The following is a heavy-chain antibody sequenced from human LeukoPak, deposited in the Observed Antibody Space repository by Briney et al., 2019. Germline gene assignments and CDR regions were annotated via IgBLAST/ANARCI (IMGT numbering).Heavy chain of an antibody. CDR3: ARDGDSSSYYGDFDY. J-gene: IGHJ4*02. Sequence: GGSLRLCCEGSGFTFSNYDMNWARQAPGKGLGWISYIRTSATIIYYADSVRDRLTVSRYHAKNLLYLQMNSLRVEDTAVYYCARDGDSSSYYGDFDYWGQGTLVTVSS. CDR1: GFTFSNYD. V-gene: IGHV3-48*03. CDR2: IRTSATII. D-gene: IGHD6-13*01.